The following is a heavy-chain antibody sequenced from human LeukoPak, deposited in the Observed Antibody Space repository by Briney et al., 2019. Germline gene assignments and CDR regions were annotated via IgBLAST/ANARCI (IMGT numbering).Heavy chain of an antibody. CDR1: GFTFTSYA. CDR2: ITTTSTYI. CDR3: SGSGWTTDAFDI. Sequence: PGGSLRLSCAASGFTFTSYAMNWVRQAPGKGLEWVSSITTTSTYIYYADSVKGRFTISRDNAKNSLYLQMNSLRAEDTAVYYCSGSGWTTDAFDIWGQGTMVTVSS. J-gene: IGHJ3*02. D-gene: IGHD6-19*01. V-gene: IGHV3-21*01.